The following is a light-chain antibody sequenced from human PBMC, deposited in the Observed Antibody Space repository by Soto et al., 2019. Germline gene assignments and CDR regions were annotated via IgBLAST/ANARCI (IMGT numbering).Light chain of an antibody. CDR3: QQYNSYPLT. V-gene: IGKV1-5*03. CDR2: KAS. CDR1: QSVSSW. Sequence: DTQMTQSPSTLSASVGDRVTITCRASQSVSSWLAWYQQKPGKAPKLLIYKASSLESGVPSRFSGSGSGTEFTLTISSLQPDDFATYYCQQYNSYPLTFGGGTKVEIK. J-gene: IGKJ4*01.